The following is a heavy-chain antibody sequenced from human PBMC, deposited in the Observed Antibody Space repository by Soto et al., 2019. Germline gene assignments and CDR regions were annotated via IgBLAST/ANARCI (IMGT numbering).Heavy chain of an antibody. Sequence: GASVKVSCKASGYTFTGHYMHWIRQVSGKRLEYLGWLKSDNGGTYYAPKFQGRVTFTRDTSTSTAYMELSGLQSDDTAVYFCARDLCPLGSGSPCPLYGLDFWGQGTTVTVSS. CDR3: ARDLCPLGSGSPCPLYGLDF. V-gene: IGHV1-2*02. CDR1: GYTFTGHY. CDR2: LKSDNGGT. D-gene: IGHD3-10*01. J-gene: IGHJ6*02.